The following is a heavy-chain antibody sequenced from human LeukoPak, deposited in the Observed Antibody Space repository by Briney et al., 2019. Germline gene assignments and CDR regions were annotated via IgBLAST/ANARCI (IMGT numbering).Heavy chain of an antibody. J-gene: IGHJ4*02. CDR2: IRYDGSNK. V-gene: IGHV3-30*02. CDR1: GFTFSSYG. D-gene: IGHD6-19*01. Sequence: PGGSLRLSCAASGFTFSSYGMHWVRQAPGKGLEWVAFIRYDGSNKYYADSVKGRFTISRDNSKNTLYLQMNSLRAEDTAVYYCARADSSGWTSFDYWGQGTLVTVSS. CDR3: ARADSSGWTSFDY.